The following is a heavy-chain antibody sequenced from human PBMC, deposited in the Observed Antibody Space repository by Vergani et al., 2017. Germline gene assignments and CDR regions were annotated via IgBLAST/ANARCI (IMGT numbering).Heavy chain of an antibody. CDR1: GFTFSNAW. Sequence: EVQLVESGGGLVKPGGSLRLSCAASGFTFSNAWMSWVRQAPGKGLEWVGRIKSKTDGGTTDYAAPVKGRFTISRDDSKNTLYLQMNSLKTEDTAVYDCTTDKFDWVSVYCFDYWGQGTLVTVSS. J-gene: IGHJ4*02. CDR3: TTDKFDWVSVYCFDY. V-gene: IGHV3-15*01. D-gene: IGHD3-9*01. CDR2: IKSKTDGGTT.